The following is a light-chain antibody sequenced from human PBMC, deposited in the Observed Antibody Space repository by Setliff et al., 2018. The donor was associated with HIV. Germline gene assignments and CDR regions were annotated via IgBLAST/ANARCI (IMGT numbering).Light chain of an antibody. CDR2: EVS. CDR1: SSDVGSYNL. J-gene: IGLJ1*01. CDR3: CSYAGSSTPYV. Sequence: QSALPQPASVSGSPGQSITISCTGTSSDVGSYNLVSWYQQHPGKAPKLMIYEVSKRSSGVSNRFSGSKSGNTASMTISGLQAEDEADYYCCSYAGSSTPYVFGTGTKVTVL. V-gene: IGLV2-23*02.